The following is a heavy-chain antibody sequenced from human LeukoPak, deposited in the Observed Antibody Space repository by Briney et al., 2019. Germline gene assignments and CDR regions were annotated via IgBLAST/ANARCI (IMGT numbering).Heavy chain of an antibody. V-gene: IGHV3-21*01. CDR3: ARDTRTTVTAAGYFDY. D-gene: IGHD4-17*01. J-gene: IGHJ4*02. CDR2: ISSSSSYI. Sequence: GGSLRLSCAASGFTFSSYSMNWVRQAPGKGLEWVSSISSSSSYIYYADSVKGRFTISRDNAKNSLYLQVNSLRAEDTAVYYCARDTRTTVTAAGYFDYWGQGTPVTVSS. CDR1: GFTFSSYS.